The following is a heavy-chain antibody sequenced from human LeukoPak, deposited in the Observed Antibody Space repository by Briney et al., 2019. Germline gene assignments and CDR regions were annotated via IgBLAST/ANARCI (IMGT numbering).Heavy chain of an antibody. D-gene: IGHD5-12*01. CDR2: IYYGGNI. CDR3: ARQIRYTYDPNWFHP. V-gene: IGHV4-39*01. Sequence: SETLSLTCSVSGDSMAATSYYWAWIRQPPGKGLEWIGSIYYGGNINYDPSLQSRVTISIDTPKNQFSLSLTSVTAVDTAVYFCARQIRYTYDPNWFHPWGQGTLVTVSS. CDR1: GDSMAATSYY. J-gene: IGHJ5*02.